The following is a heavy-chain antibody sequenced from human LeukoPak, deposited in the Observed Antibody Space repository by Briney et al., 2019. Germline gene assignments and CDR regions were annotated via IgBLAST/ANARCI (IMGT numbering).Heavy chain of an antibody. CDR1: GGSIRSYY. Sequence: SETLSLNCSVSGGSIRSYYWSWIRQSPGKGLEWLGCVFSSGITNYNPSLTSRITISVDTSKNQFALKLNSVTAADTAVYYCASDPSASAGYFDFWGQGIPVTVSS. V-gene: IGHV4-59*01. CDR2: VFSSGIT. D-gene: IGHD1-14*01. J-gene: IGHJ4*02. CDR3: ASDPSASAGYFDF.